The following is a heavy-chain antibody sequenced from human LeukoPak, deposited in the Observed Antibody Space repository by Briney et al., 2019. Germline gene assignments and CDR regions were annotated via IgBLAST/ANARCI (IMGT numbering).Heavy chain of an antibody. CDR2: IYYSGST. J-gene: IGHJ6*03. CDR1: GDSISSYY. Sequence: SETLSLTCAVSGDSISSYYWSWIRQPPGKGLEWIGYIYYSGSTNYNPSLKSRVTISVDTSKNQFSLKLSSVTAADTAVYYCARGTPFGDYYYYYMDVWGKGTTVTVSS. D-gene: IGHD2-2*01. CDR3: ARGTPFGDYYYYYMDV. V-gene: IGHV4-59*01.